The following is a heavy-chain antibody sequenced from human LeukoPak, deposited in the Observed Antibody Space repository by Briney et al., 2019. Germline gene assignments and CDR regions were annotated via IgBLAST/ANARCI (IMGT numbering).Heavy chain of an antibody. J-gene: IGHJ4*02. CDR2: IIPIFGIA. CDR3: ALTYYDSSGHLDY. Sequence: SVKASCKASGGTFSSYAISWVRQAPGQGLEWMGRIIPIFGIANYAQKFQGRVTITADKSTSTAYMELSSLRSEDTAVYYCALTYYDSSGHLDYWGQGTLVTVSS. D-gene: IGHD3-22*01. V-gene: IGHV1-69*04. CDR1: GGTFSSYA.